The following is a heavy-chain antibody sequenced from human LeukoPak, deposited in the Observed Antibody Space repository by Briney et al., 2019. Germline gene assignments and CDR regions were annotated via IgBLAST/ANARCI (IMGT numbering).Heavy chain of an antibody. D-gene: IGHD3-22*01. CDR3: AKSRDSSGYYVDDAFDI. CDR2: INWNGGST. Sequence: PGGSLRLSCAASGFTFDDYGMSWVRQAPGKGLEWVSGINWNGGSTGCADSVKGRFTISRDNAKNSLYLQMNSLRAEDTALCYFAKSRDSSGYYVDDAFDIWGQGTMVTVSS. V-gene: IGHV3-20*04. J-gene: IGHJ3*02. CDR1: GFTFDDYG.